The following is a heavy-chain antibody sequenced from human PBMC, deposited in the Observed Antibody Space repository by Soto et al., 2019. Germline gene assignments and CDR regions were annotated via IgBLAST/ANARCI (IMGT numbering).Heavy chain of an antibody. CDR1: GGSISSGGYS. CDR2: IYHSGST. V-gene: IGHV4-30-2*01. D-gene: IGHD3-10*01. Sequence: SETLSLTCAVSGGSISSGGYSWILIRQPPGKGLEWIGYIYHSGSTYYNPSLKSRVTISVDRSKNQFSLKLSSVTAADTAVYYCARGVTLVRGVIHTPYFDYWGQGALVTVSS. J-gene: IGHJ4*02. CDR3: ARGVTLVRGVIHTPYFDY.